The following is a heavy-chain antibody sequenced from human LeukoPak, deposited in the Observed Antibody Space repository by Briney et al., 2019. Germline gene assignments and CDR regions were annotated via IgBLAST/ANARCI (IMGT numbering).Heavy chain of an antibody. D-gene: IGHD3-9*01. J-gene: IGHJ4*02. CDR1: GGSISSSSYY. V-gene: IGHV4-39*07. Sequence: KASETLSLTCTVSGGSISSSSYYWGWIRQPPGKGLEWIGSIYYSGSTYYNPSLKSRVTISVDTSKNQVSLKLSSATAADTAVYFCARGGSTLLTGFDFWGQGTLVAVSS. CDR2: IYYSGST. CDR3: ARGGSTLLTGFDF.